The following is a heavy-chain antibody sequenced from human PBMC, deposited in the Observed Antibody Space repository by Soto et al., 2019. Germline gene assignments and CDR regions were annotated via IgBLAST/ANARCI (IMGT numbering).Heavy chain of an antibody. D-gene: IGHD3-22*01. Sequence: PSETLSLTCTVSCGFIISYYWSWIRQSPGKGLELIGYIHHTGSTNYNPSLKSRVTMSLDTSRNQSSLKLYSVTAADTAVYYCARSIDSSGFYFSNCWGQGTLVTVSS. CDR1: CGFIISYY. V-gene: IGHV4-59*01. CDR2: IHHTGST. J-gene: IGHJ4*02. CDR3: ARSIDSSGFYFSNC.